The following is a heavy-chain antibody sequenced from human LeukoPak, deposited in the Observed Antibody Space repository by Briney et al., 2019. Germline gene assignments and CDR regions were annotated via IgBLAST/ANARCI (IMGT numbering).Heavy chain of an antibody. CDR2: IRSKAHGGTT. Sequence: GGSLRLSCAASGFTFDDYAMSWFRQAPGGGLEGVGFIRSKAHGGTTEYAASVKGRFTISRDDSKSIAYLQMDSLKTEDTAVYYCTRAGRYCSGGSCYSFYWGQGTLVTVSS. D-gene: IGHD2-15*01. CDR1: GFTFDDYA. J-gene: IGHJ4*02. CDR3: TRAGRYCSGGSCYSFY. V-gene: IGHV3-49*03.